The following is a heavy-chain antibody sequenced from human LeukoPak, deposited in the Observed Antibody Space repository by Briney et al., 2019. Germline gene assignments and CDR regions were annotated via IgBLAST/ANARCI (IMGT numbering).Heavy chain of an antibody. CDR3: ARVPYYYDSSGYYFDY. D-gene: IGHD3-22*01. V-gene: IGHV1-69*13. J-gene: IGHJ4*02. CDR2: IIPIFGTP. Sequence: ASVKVSCKASGGTFSIYAISWVRQAPGQGLEWMGGIIPIFGTPNDAQKFQGRVTITADESTSTAYMELSSLRSEDTAVYYCARVPYYYDSSGYYFDYWGQGTLVTVSS. CDR1: GGTFSIYA.